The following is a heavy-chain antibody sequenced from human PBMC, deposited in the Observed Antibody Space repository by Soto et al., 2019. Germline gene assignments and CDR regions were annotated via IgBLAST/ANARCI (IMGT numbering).Heavy chain of an antibody. CDR1: GGSISSYY. D-gene: IGHD3-10*01. CDR2: IYYSGST. V-gene: IGHV4-59*01. Sequence: TSETLSLTCTVSGGSISSYYWSWIRQPPGKGLEWIGYIYYSGSTNYNPSLKSRVTISVDTSKNQFSLKLSSVTAADTAVYYCARVWGGALAIWGQGPMVTVSS. J-gene: IGHJ3*02. CDR3: ARVWGGALAI.